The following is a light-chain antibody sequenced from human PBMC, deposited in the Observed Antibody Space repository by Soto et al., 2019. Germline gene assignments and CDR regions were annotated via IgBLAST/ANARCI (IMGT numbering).Light chain of an antibody. V-gene: IGKV1-5*01. CDR2: DAS. CDR1: QSISSW. CDR3: QQYNSYSGT. Sequence: DIQITQSPSTLSASVGERVTITCRASQSISSWLAWYQQKPGKAPKLLIYDASSLESGVPSRFSGSGSGTEFTLTISSLQPDDFATYYCQQYNSYSGTFGQGTKVDIK. J-gene: IGKJ1*01.